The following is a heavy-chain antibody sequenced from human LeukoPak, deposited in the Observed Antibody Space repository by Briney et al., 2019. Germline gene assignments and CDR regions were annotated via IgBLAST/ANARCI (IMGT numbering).Heavy chain of an antibody. Sequence: KPSETLSLTCIVSGGSISSYYWSWIRQPPGKGLEWIGYIYYSGSTKYNPSLKSRVTISVDTSKNQFSLKLSSVTAADTALYYYARHRISGTYYDAFDIWGQGTMVIVSS. CDR2: IYYSGST. V-gene: IGHV4-59*08. D-gene: IGHD1-26*01. CDR3: ARHRISGTYYDAFDI. CDR1: GGSISSYY. J-gene: IGHJ3*02.